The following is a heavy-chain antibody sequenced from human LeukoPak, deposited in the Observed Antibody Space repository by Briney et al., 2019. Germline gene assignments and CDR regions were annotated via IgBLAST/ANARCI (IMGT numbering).Heavy chain of an antibody. Sequence: SETLSVTCTVSGGSISSYYWSWIRQPPGKGLEWIGYIYYSGSTNYNPSLKSRVTISVDTSKNQFSLKLSSVTAADTAVYYCARTYPNSYGFGRDSDYWGQGTLVTVSS. CDR3: ARTYPNSYGFGRDSDY. CDR2: IYYSGST. D-gene: IGHD5-18*01. CDR1: GGSISSYY. V-gene: IGHV4-59*01. J-gene: IGHJ4*02.